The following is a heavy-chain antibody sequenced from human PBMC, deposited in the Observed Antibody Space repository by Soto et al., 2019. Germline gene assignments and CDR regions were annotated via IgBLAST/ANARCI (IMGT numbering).Heavy chain of an antibody. CDR1: GGTFSSYT. J-gene: IGHJ5*02. Sequence: QVQLVQSGAEVKKPGSSVKVSCKASGGTFSSYTISWVRQAPGQGLEWMGRIIPILGIANYAQKFQGRATSTAPKSARKRYTGPSSLTSADTAVSYCARENVAVAGYRFDAWGQGTLVTVSS. V-gene: IGHV1-69*08. D-gene: IGHD6-19*01. CDR2: IIPILGIA. CDR3: ARENVAVAGYRFDA.